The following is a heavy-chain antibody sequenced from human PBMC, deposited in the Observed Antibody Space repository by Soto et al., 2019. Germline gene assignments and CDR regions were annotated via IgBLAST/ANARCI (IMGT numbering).Heavy chain of an antibody. CDR3: ARAPSIVVVVAATRPRLVDYCGVDV. CDR1: GFTFTIYA. D-gene: IGHD2-15*01. J-gene: IGHJ6*02. Sequence: GGYLSHYCAVCGFTFTIYAMHWVSQAPGKGLAWVSGFSGSCDSTYYADSVKGRFTFSRDNDKNALYLQMNSLRAEDTAVYYCARAPSIVVVVAATRPRLVDYCGVDVWGQGTTVTVSS. V-gene: IGHV3-23*01. CDR2: FSGSCDST.